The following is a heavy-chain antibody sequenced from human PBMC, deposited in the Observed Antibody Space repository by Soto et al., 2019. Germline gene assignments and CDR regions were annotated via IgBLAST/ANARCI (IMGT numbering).Heavy chain of an antibody. J-gene: IGHJ4*02. CDR3: ARSAIVVLLYFDY. CDR1: GGSFSGYY. V-gene: IGHV4-34*01. CDR2: INHSGST. D-gene: IGHD2-8*01. Sequence: PSETLSLTCAVYGGSFSGYYWTWIRQPPGTGLEWIGEINHSGSTNYNPSLKSRVTISVDTSKNQFSLKLTSVTAADTAVYYCARSAIVVLLYFDYWGQGTLVTVSS.